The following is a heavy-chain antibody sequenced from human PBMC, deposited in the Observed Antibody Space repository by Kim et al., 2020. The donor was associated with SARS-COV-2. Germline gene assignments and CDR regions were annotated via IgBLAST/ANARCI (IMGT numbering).Heavy chain of an antibody. V-gene: IGHV3-48*02. Sequence: SLKGRFTISRDNAKNSLYLQMNSLRDEDTAVYYCASDHVRSSSWYNWFDPWGQGTLVTVSS. D-gene: IGHD6-13*01. CDR3: ASDHVRSSSWYNWFDP. J-gene: IGHJ5*02.